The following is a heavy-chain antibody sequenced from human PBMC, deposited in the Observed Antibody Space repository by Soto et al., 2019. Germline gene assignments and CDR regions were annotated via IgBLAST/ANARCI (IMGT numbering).Heavy chain of an antibody. Sequence: EVQLVETGGGLVQPGGSLRLSCEASGFTLSTYSMSWIRQAPGKGLEWVSYISTSSFTIYYADSVKGRFTITRDNAKNSLFLQMNGLKADDTAVYYCAKDRYAATFSMDGWGKGTTVIVSS. V-gene: IGHV3-48*01. CDR2: ISTSSFTI. CDR3: AKDRYAATFSMDG. J-gene: IGHJ6*04. D-gene: IGHD2-2*01. CDR1: GFTLSTYS.